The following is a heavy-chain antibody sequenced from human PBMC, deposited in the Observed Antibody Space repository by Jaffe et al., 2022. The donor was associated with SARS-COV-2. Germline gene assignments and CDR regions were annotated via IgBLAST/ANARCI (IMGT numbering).Heavy chain of an antibody. CDR2: INPNSGGT. V-gene: IGHV1-2*02. Sequence: QVQLVQSGAEVKKPGASVKVSCKASGYTFTGYYMHWVRQAPGQGLEWMGWINPNSGGTNYAQKFQGRVTMTRDTSISTAYMELSRLRSDDTAVYYCARQKGVYDYVWGSYRHKAGNWFDPWGQGTLVTVSS. CDR1: GYTFTGYY. J-gene: IGHJ5*02. D-gene: IGHD3-16*02. CDR3: ARQKGVYDYVWGSYRHKAGNWFDP.